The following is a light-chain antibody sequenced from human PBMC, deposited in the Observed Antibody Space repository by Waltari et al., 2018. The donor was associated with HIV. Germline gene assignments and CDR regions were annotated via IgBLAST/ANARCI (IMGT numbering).Light chain of an antibody. V-gene: IGKV3-20*01. CDR1: QSVSSSY. J-gene: IGKJ1*01. CDR3: QQSET. CDR2: GAS. Sequence: EIVLTQSPGTLSLSPGERATLPCRASQSVSSSYLAWYQQKSGQAPRLLIYGASSRATGIPDRFSGSGSGTEFTLTIARLEPEDCAVYYCQQSETFGQGTRVEIK.